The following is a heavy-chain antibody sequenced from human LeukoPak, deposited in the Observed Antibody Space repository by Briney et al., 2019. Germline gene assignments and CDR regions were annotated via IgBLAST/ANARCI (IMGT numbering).Heavy chain of an antibody. Sequence: PGGSLRLSCLTSGFTLSTNAMSWVRQAPGKGLEWISGISGSGASTYYTDSVKGRFTISRDNSKNTLYLQMNSLRAEDTAVYYCAKDYYDTPDYWGQGTLVTVSS. D-gene: IGHD3-22*01. CDR3: AKDYYDTPDY. CDR1: GFTLSTNA. J-gene: IGHJ4*02. CDR2: ISGSGAST. V-gene: IGHV3-23*01.